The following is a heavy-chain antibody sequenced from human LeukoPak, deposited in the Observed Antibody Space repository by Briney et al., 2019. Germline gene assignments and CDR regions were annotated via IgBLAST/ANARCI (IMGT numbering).Heavy chain of an antibody. V-gene: IGHV4-59*01. CDR1: GGSISSYY. CDR2: IYYSGST. CDR3: ARSREYYYYMDV. D-gene: IGHD1-26*01. Sequence: SETLSLTCTVSGGSISSYYWSWIRQPPGKGLEWIGYIYYSGSTNYNPSLKSRVTISEDTSKIQFYMKLSSVTAADTAVYYCARSREYYYYMDVWGKGTTVTVSS. J-gene: IGHJ6*03.